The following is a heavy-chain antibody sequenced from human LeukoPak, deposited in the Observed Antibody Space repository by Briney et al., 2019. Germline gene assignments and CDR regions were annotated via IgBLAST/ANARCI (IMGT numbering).Heavy chain of an antibody. CDR2: ISSNGGST. CDR3: ARARYYDFWSGYYDNNWFDP. J-gene: IGHJ5*02. D-gene: IGHD3-3*01. Sequence: PGGSLRLSCAASGFTFSSYAMHWVRQAPGKGLEYVSAISSNGGSTYYANSVKGRFTISRDNSKNTLYLQMGSLRAEDMAVYYCARARYYDFWSGYYDNNWFDPWGQGTLVTVSS. V-gene: IGHV3-64*01. CDR1: GFTFSSYA.